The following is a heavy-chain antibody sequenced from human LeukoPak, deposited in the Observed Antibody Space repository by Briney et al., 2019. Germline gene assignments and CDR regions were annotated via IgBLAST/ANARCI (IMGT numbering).Heavy chain of an antibody. CDR3: ARDISGWYDL. CDR1: GGSFSGYY. CDR2: INHSGST. D-gene: IGHD6-19*01. Sequence: SESLSLTCAVYGGSFSGYYWSWIREPPGKGLEWIGEINHSGSTNYNPSLKSRVTISVDKSKNHFSLKLSSVTAADTAVYYCARDISGWYDLWGRGTPVTVSA. V-gene: IGHV4-34*01. J-gene: IGHJ2*01.